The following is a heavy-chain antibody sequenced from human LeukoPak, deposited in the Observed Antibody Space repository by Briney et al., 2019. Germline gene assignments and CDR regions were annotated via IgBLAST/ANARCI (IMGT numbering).Heavy chain of an antibody. D-gene: IGHD5-18*01. CDR2: IWYDGSNK. CDR1: GFTFSSYG. J-gene: IGHJ6*02. V-gene: IGHV3-33*01. CDR3: ARDLVVDTSFGMDV. Sequence: GGSLRLSCAASGFTFSSYGMHWVRQAPGKGLEWVAVIWYDGSNKYYADSVKGRFTISRDNSKNTLYLQMNSLRAEDTAVYYCARDLVVDTSFGMDVWGQGTTVTVSS.